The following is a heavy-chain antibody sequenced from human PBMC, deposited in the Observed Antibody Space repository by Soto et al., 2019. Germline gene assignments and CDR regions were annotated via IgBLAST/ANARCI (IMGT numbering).Heavy chain of an antibody. V-gene: IGHV4-59*08. CDR1: GGSISSYY. CDR3: ARLDGTTGSFDY. CDR2: IYYSGST. Sequence: SETLSLTCTVSGGSISSYYWSWIRQPPGKGLEWIGYIYYSGSTNYNPSLKSRVTISVDTSKNQFSLKLSSVTAADTAVYYCARLDGTTGSFDYWGQGTLVTVSS. J-gene: IGHJ4*02. D-gene: IGHD1-1*01.